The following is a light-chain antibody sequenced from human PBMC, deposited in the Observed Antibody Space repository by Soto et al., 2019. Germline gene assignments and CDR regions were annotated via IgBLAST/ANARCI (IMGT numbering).Light chain of an antibody. J-gene: IGKJ3*01. Sequence: DIQMTQSPSSLSASVGDRVTITCRASQGISNYLAWYQQKPGKVPKLLIYGASTLQSGVPSRFSGSGSGTDFTLTISSPQPEDVATYYCQKYISAPFTFGPGTSVAIK. V-gene: IGKV1-27*01. CDR3: QKYISAPFT. CDR1: QGISNY. CDR2: GAS.